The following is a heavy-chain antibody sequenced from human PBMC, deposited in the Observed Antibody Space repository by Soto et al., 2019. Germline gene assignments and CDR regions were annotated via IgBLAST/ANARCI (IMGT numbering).Heavy chain of an antibody. D-gene: IGHD6-6*01. V-gene: IGHV1-18*01. Sequence: QVQLVQSGAEVKKPGASVKVSCKASGYTFTSYGISWVRQAPGQGLEWMGWISAYNGNANYAQKLQGRVTMTTDTSTSTAYMELRSLRSDDTAAYYCARNGRGSSSSSPYYYYYGMDVWGQGTTVTVSS. CDR3: ARNGRGSSSSSPYYYYYGMDV. CDR2: ISAYNGNA. J-gene: IGHJ6*02. CDR1: GYTFTSYG.